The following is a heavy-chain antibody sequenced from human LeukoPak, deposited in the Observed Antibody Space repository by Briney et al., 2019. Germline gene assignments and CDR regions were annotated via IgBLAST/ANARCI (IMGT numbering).Heavy chain of an antibody. D-gene: IGHD3-10*01. J-gene: IGHJ6*02. CDR3: ARAGGPNYYGSGSYYYYGMDV. V-gene: IGHV3-30*04. Sequence: PGGSLRLSCAASGFTFSSYAMHWVRQAPGKGLEWVAVISYDGSNKYYADSVKGRFTISRDNSKNTLYLQMNSLRAEDTAVYYCARAGGPNYYGSGSYYYYGMDVWGQGTTVTVSS. CDR2: ISYDGSNK. CDR1: GFTFSSYA.